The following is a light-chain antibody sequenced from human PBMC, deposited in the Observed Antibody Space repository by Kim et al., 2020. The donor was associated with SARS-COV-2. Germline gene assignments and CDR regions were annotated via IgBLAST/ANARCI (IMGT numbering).Light chain of an antibody. J-gene: IGKJ4*01. V-gene: IGKV1-12*01. CDR2: GAS. Sequence: GDRVTIPCRASQSIGNWLAWYQQEPGKAPKLLIYGASTLQSGVPSRFNGIGSGTDFTLTITNLQPEDFATYFCQQAGSHPLTFGGGTKVDIK. CDR3: QQAGSHPLT. CDR1: QSIGNW.